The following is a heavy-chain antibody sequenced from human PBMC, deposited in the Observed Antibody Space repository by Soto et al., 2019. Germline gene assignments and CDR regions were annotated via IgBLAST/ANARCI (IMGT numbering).Heavy chain of an antibody. CDR1: GASISYGGFS. J-gene: IGHJ4*02. Sequence: SETLSLTCTVSGASISYGGFSWSWIRQSPGKGLEWIGYISHLENTYLHPSFKSRLTMSIDRTRNQFSLKLSSVTAADMAVYYCARGGGYDSFHYWGQGTLVTVSS. D-gene: IGHD5-12*01. CDR3: ARGGGYDSFHY. V-gene: IGHV4-30-2*06. CDR2: ISHLENT.